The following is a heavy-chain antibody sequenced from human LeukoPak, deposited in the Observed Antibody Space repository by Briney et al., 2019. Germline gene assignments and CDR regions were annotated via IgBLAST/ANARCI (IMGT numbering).Heavy chain of an antibody. D-gene: IGHD1-14*01. Sequence: GGSLRLSCAASGFTFSSYWVSWVRQAPGKGLEWVANIKQDGSEKYYVDSVKGRFTISRDNAKNSLYLQMNSLRAEDTAVYYCAREDLSLTGSLEDWGQGTLVTVSS. J-gene: IGHJ4*02. CDR2: IKQDGSEK. CDR1: GFTFSSYW. CDR3: AREDLSLTGSLED. V-gene: IGHV3-7*03.